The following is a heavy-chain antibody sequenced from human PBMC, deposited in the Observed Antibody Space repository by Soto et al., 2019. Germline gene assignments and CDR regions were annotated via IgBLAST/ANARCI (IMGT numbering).Heavy chain of an antibody. Sequence: QVQLQESGPGLVKPSGTLSVTCVVSGGSISSSNWWNWVRQLPGKGLEWIGEMYHTGSTNYNPSLKSRVTISVDKSKTQFSLKLSSVTAADTAVYYCTRALGETDGSIAALPFDYWGQGTLVTVSS. CDR3: TRALGETDGSIAALPFDY. J-gene: IGHJ4*02. CDR2: MYHTGST. CDR1: GGSISSSNW. D-gene: IGHD6-6*01. V-gene: IGHV4-4*02.